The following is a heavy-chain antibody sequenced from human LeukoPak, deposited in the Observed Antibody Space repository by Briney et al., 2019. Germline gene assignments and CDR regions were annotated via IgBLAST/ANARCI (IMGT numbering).Heavy chain of an antibody. CDR2: ISGSGDNT. J-gene: IGHJ4*02. CDR1: GFTFSSCA. CDR3: AKGIGLAVAGLHY. V-gene: IGHV3-23*01. D-gene: IGHD6-19*01. Sequence: GGSLRLSCGASGFTFSSCAMTWVRQAPGKGLEWVSAISGSGDNTYYADSVTGRFTISRDNSTTTLNLQMNSLRAEDTAVYYCAKGIGLAVAGLHYGGQGTLVTVSS.